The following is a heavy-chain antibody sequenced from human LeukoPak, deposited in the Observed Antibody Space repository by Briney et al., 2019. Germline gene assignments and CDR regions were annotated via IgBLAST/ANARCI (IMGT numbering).Heavy chain of an antibody. CDR3: AFDV. CDR2: IYTDGNI. Sequence: GGSLRLSCTASGFTVSGNYMNWVRQAPGKGLEWVSVIYTDGNIYYADSVGGRFTISRDNSKNTLYLQMNSLRAEDTAVYVRAFDVWGQGTMVTVSS. J-gene: IGHJ3*01. D-gene: IGHD3-10*01. V-gene: IGHV3-66*02. CDR1: GFTVSGNY.